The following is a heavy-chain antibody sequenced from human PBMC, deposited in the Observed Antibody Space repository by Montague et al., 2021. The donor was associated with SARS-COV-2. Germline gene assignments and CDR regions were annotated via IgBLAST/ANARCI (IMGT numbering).Heavy chain of an antibody. Sequence: SETLSLTCTVSGGSISSFYWSWFRQPPGKGLGWIGYISDSGSTNYNPSPTSRVTMSVDTSKNQFSLKVNSVTAADTAVYYCARHYSATLPAVYWGQGTLVTVSS. CDR1: GGSISSFY. CDR3: ARHYSATLPAVY. CDR2: ISDSGST. J-gene: IGHJ4*02. V-gene: IGHV4-59*08. D-gene: IGHD2-15*01.